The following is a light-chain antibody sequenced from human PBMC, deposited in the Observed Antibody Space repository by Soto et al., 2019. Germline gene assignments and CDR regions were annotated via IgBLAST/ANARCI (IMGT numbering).Light chain of an antibody. V-gene: IGKV3-20*01. Sequence: EIVLTQSPGTLSLSPGERATLSCRASQSVSSSYLAWYQQKPGQAPRLLICGASSRATGIPDRFSGSGSGTDFTLTISRLEPEDFAVYYCQQHGSSPRTFGQGTKVDIK. CDR1: QSVSSSY. CDR2: GAS. CDR3: QQHGSSPRT. J-gene: IGKJ1*01.